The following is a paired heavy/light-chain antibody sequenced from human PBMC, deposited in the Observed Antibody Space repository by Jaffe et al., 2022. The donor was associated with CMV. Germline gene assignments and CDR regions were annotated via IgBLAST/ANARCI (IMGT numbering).Heavy chain of an antibody. CDR1: GFTVSSNY. V-gene: IGHV3-53*01. Sequence: EVQLVESGGGLIQPGGSLRLSCAASGFTVSSNYMSWVRQAPGKGLEWVSVIYSGGSTYYADSVKGRFTISRDNSKNTLYLQMNSLRAEDTAVYYCARYGDYPKNGLNSAFDIWGQGTMVTVSS. D-gene: IGHD4-17*01. CDR3: ARYGDYPKNGLNSAFDI. CDR2: IYSGGST. J-gene: IGHJ3*02.
Light chain of an antibody. Sequence: AIRITQSPSSLSASTGDRVTITCRASQGISSYLAWYQQKPGKAPKLLIYAASTLQSGVPSRFSGSGSGTDFTLTISCLQSEDFATYYCQQYYSYPQVTFGPGTKVDIK. CDR3: QQYYSYPQVT. V-gene: IGKV1-8*01. CDR2: AAS. CDR1: QGISSY. J-gene: IGKJ3*01.